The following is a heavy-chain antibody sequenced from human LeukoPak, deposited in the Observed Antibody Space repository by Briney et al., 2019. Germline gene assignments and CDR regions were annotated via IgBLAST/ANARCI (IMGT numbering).Heavy chain of an antibody. CDR3: ASSVVYSSGWYERNAFDI. CDR2: IYYSGST. V-gene: IGHV4-59*01. CDR1: GGSISSYY. Sequence: TSETLSLTCTVSGGSISSYYWSWIRQPPGKGLEWIGYIYYSGSTNYNPSLKSRVTISVDTSKNQFSLKLSSVTAADTAVYYCASSVVYSSGWYERNAFDIWGQGTMVTVSS. J-gene: IGHJ3*02. D-gene: IGHD6-19*01.